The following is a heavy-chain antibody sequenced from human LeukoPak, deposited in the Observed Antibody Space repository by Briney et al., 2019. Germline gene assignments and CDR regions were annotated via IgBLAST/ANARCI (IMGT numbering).Heavy chain of an antibody. CDR2: FSGSGGTT. D-gene: IGHD1-26*01. CDR1: GFTFSSYA. CDR3: ANQLSGSYGY. J-gene: IGHJ4*02. Sequence: GGSLRLSCAASGFTFSSYAMSWVRQAPGKGLEWVSAFSGSGGTTYYADSVKGRFTISRDNSKNTLYLQMNSLGAEDTAVYYCANQLSGSYGYWGQGTLVTVSS. V-gene: IGHV3-23*01.